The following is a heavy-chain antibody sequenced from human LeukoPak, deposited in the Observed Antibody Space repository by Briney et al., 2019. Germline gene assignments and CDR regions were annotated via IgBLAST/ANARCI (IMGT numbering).Heavy chain of an antibody. D-gene: IGHD2-2*01. CDR1: GGSISSSSYY. Sequence: PSETLSLTCTVSGGSISSSSYYWGWIRQPPGKGLEWIGSIYYSGSTYYNPSLKSRVTISVDTSKNQFSLKLSSVTAADTAVYYCARWGQYCSSTSCPWGWGNWFDPWGQGTLVTVSS. J-gene: IGHJ5*02. V-gene: IGHV4-39*01. CDR3: ARWGQYCSSTSCPWGWGNWFDP. CDR2: IYYSGST.